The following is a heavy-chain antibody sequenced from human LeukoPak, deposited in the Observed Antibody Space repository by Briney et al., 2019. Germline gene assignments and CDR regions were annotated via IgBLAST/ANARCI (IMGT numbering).Heavy chain of an antibody. Sequence: PGGSLRLSCAASGFTFSSYSMNWVRQAPGKELEWVSSISSSSSYIYNADSVKGRFTISRDNAKNSLYLQMNSLRAEDTAVYYCARGGTNVDIVATTDSDFDYWGQGTLVTVSS. V-gene: IGHV3-21*01. J-gene: IGHJ4*02. D-gene: IGHD5-12*01. CDR2: ISSSSSYI. CDR1: GFTFSSYS. CDR3: ARGGTNVDIVATTDSDFDY.